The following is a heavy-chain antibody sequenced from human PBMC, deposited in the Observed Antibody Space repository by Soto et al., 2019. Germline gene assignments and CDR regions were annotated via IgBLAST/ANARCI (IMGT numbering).Heavy chain of an antibody. V-gene: IGHV4-61*01. Sequence: NPSETLSLTCIVSGASVSSNSYYWTWIRQPPGKGLEWIGYTDYSGSTKYNPSLKSRVTISVDTSKNQFSLRVSSVTAADTAMYYCARVDRQYCSVSTCYIFDYWGQGTQVTVSS. CDR1: GASVSSNSYY. D-gene: IGHD2-2*02. J-gene: IGHJ4*02. CDR3: ARVDRQYCSVSTCYIFDY. CDR2: TDYSGST.